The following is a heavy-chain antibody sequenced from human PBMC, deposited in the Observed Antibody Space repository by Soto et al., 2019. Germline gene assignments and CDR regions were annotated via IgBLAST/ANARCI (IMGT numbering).Heavy chain of an antibody. J-gene: IGHJ4*02. V-gene: IGHV3-23*01. CDR1: GFTFSSYV. Sequence: EVQLLESGGGLVQPGGSLRLSCAASGFTFSSYVMSWVRQAPGKGLEWVSAISGSGGSTYYADSVKGRFTISRDNSKNTLYLQMNSLRAEDTAVYYCAKDPRRDYDFWSGYFDYWGQGTLVTVSS. CDR2: ISGSGGST. CDR3: AKDPRRDYDFWSGYFDY. D-gene: IGHD3-3*01.